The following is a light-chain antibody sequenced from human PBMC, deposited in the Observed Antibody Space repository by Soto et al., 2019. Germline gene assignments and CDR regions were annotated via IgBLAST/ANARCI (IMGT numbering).Light chain of an antibody. CDR2: YDS. Sequence: SYELTQPPSVSVAPGKTARITCGGNNIGSKSVHWYQQKPGQAPVLVIYYDSDRPSGIPERFSGSNSGNTAPLTISRVEAGDEADYYCQVWDSSSDHPFGGGTKLTVL. CDR1: NIGSKS. CDR3: QVWDSSSDHP. V-gene: IGLV3-21*04. J-gene: IGLJ2*01.